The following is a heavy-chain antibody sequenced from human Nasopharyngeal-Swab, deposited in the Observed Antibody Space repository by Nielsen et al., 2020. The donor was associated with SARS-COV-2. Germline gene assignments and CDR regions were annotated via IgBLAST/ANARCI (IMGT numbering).Heavy chain of an antibody. D-gene: IGHD5-24*01. Sequence: GRSLRLSCAASGFTFSTYAMHWVRQAPGKGLEWVAFISYDGSNKYYADSVKGRFTISRDNSKNTLYLQMNSLRAEDTAVYYCASTGQRDWLDPWGQGTLVTVSS. CDR1: GFTFSTYA. V-gene: IGHV3-30-3*01. CDR3: ASTGQRDWLDP. J-gene: IGHJ5*02. CDR2: ISYDGSNK.